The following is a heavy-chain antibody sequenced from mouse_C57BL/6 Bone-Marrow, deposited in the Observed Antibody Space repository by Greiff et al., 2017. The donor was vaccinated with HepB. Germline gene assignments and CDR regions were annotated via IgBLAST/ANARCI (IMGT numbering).Heavy chain of an antibody. Sequence: QVQLQQSGPELVKPGASVKISCKASGYAFSSSWMNWVKQRPGKGLEWIGRIYPGDGDTNYNGKFKGKATLTADKSSSTAYMKLSSLTSEDSAVYFCARWGGFDYWGQGTTLTVSS. CDR2: IYPGDGDT. CDR3: ARWGGFDY. J-gene: IGHJ2*01. V-gene: IGHV1-82*01. CDR1: GYAFSSSW.